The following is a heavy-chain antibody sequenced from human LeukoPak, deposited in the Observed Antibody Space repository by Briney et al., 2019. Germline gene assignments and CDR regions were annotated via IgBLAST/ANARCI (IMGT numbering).Heavy chain of an antibody. D-gene: IGHD4-23*01. CDR2: IYTSGST. CDR3: ARYDYGGLDAFDI. V-gene: IGHV4-4*09. J-gene: IGHJ3*02. Sequence: PSETLSLTCTVSGGSISSYYRSWIRQPPGKGLEWIGYIYTSGSTNYNPSLKSRVTISVDTSKNQFSLKLSSVTAADTAVYYCARYDYGGLDAFDIWGQGTMVTVSS. CDR1: GGSISSYY.